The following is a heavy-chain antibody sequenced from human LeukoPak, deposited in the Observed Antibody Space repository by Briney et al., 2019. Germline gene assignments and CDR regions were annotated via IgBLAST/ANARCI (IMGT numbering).Heavy chain of an antibody. CDR3: ARPTTVAGPAPFDY. Sequence: GGSLRLSCAASGFTFTYYAMSWVRQAPGKGLEWVSAISPGSDTTFYADSVKGRFTISRDNPKDTLYLQMNSLRAEDTAVYYSARPTTVAGPAPFDYWGHGTLVTVSS. D-gene: IGHD4-23*01. CDR1: GFTFTYYA. V-gene: IGHV3-23*01. J-gene: IGHJ4*01. CDR2: ISPGSDTT.